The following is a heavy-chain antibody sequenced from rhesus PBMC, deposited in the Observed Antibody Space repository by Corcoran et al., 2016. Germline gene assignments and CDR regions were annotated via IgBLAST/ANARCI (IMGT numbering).Heavy chain of an antibody. D-gene: IGHD5-42*01. CDR1: GFTVSSYW. J-gene: IGHJ4*01. V-gene: IGHV3-11*01. Sequence: EVQLAESGGGLVQPGGSLRLSCAASGFTVSSYWMSWVRQAPGKGLEWISNIFCGTMYDGDSVKGRFTVSRDNAKTSLYLQMNSLRAEDTAVYYCTREGLQRFFDYWGQGVLVTVSS. CDR3: TREGLQRFFDY. CDR2: IFCGTM.